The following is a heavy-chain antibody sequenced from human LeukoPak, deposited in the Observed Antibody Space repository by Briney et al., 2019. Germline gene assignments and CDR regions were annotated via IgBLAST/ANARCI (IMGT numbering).Heavy chain of an antibody. CDR2: IIPIFGTA. J-gene: IGHJ3*02. D-gene: IGHD3-22*01. Sequence: SVKVSCKASGGTFSSYAISWVRQAPGQGLEWMGGIIPIFGTANYAQKFQGRVTITADESTSTAYMELSSLRSEDTAVYYCARKGRYDSSGYYYTGSAFDIWGQGTMVTVSS. CDR3: ARKGRYDSSGYYYTGSAFDI. V-gene: IGHV1-69*01. CDR1: GGTFSSYA.